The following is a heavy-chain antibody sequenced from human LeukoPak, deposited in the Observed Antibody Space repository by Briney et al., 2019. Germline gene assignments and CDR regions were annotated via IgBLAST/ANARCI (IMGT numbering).Heavy chain of an antibody. CDR2: IIPIFGTA. D-gene: IGHD2-2*01. CDR1: GGTFSSYA. CDR3: ARDTVVPAAMKGFQH. V-gene: IGHV1-69*13. J-gene: IGHJ1*01. Sequence: ASVKVSCKASGGTFSSYAISWVRQAPGQGLEWMGGIIPIFGTANYAQKFQGRVTITADESTSTAYMELSSLRSEDTAVYYCARDTVVPAAMKGFQHWGQGTLVTVSS.